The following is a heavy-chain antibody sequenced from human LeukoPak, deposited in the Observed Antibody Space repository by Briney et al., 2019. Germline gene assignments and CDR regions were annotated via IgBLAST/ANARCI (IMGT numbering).Heavy chain of an antibody. CDR2: ISAYNGNT. J-gene: IGHJ5*02. V-gene: IGHV1-18*01. Sequence: ASVKVSCKASGYTFTTHAMNWVRQAPGQGLEWMGWISAYNGNTHYAQNLQGRVTMTTDTSTSTAYMELKSLRSDDTAVYYCARGGHRRYYYTSGSAFDPWGQGTLVTVSS. CDR1: GYTFTTHA. CDR3: ARGGHRRYYYTSGSAFDP. D-gene: IGHD3-10*01.